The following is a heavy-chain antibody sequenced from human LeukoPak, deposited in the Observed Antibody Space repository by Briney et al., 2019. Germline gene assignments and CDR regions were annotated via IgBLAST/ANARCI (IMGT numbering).Heavy chain of an antibody. CDR3: ARAAYYGDYGVGYYYYYMDV. CDR2: IIPILGTA. D-gene: IGHD4-17*01. Sequence: GSSVKVSCKASGGTFSSYAISWVRQAPGQGLEWMGGIIPILGTANYAQKFQGRVTITTDESTSTAYMELSSLRSEDTAVYYCARAAYYGDYGVGYYYYYMDVWGKGTTVTVSS. V-gene: IGHV1-69*05. J-gene: IGHJ6*03. CDR1: GGTFSSYA.